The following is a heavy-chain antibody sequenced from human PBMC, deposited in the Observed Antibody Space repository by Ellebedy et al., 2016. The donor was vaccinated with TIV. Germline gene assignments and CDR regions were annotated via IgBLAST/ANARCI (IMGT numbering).Heavy chain of an antibody. CDR2: IKSKSDGGTT. V-gene: IGHV3-15*07. CDR3: TTTGDIRYPYYFDY. Sequence: PGGSLRLSCAASGFTFSNAWMNWVRQAPGKGLEWVGRIKSKSDGGTTDYAAPVKGRFTISSDDSKNTLYLQMNSLKTEDTAVYYCTTTGDIRYPYYFDYWGQGALVTVSS. J-gene: IGHJ4*02. CDR1: GFTFSNAW. D-gene: IGHD2-15*01.